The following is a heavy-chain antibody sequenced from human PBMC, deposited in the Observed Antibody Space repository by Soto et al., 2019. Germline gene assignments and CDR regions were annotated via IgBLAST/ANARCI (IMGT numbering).Heavy chain of an antibody. CDR3: ATYVNYGGNSNDALDI. D-gene: IGHD4-17*01. CDR2: FDPEDGET. V-gene: IGHV1-24*01. Sequence: QVQLVQSGAEVKKPGASVKVSCKVSGYTLTELSMHWVRQAPGKGLEWMGGFDPEDGETIYAQRFHGRVTMTEDTSTDTAYMELSRLRSEDTAVYYCATYVNYGGNSNDALDIWFDGTMVTVSS. J-gene: IGHJ3*02. CDR1: GYTLTELS.